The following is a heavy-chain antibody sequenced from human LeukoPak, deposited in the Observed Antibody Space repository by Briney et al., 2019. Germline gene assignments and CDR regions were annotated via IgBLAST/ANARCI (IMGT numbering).Heavy chain of an antibody. V-gene: IGHV3-30-3*01. D-gene: IGHD5-12*01. CDR1: GFTFSSYA. J-gene: IGHJ5*02. CDR3: ARGIGRWLRSDWFDP. CDR2: ISYDGSNK. Sequence: GGSLRLSCAASGFTFSSYAMHWVRQAPGKGLEWVAVISYDGSNKYYADSVKGRFTISRDNSKNTLYLQMNSLRAEDTAVYYCARGIGRWLRSDWFDPWGQGTLVTVSS.